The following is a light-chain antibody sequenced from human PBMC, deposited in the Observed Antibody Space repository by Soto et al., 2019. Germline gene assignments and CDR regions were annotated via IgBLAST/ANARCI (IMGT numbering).Light chain of an antibody. V-gene: IGLV2-11*01. Sequence: QSVLTQPRSVSGSPGQSVTISCTGTSSDVGVYNYVSRYQQYPGKAPKIMIYDVSKRPSGVPDRFSGSKSDNTASLTISGLQAEDEADYYCCSYAGSYTVVFGIGTKLTVL. CDR2: DVS. CDR3: CSYAGSYTVV. CDR1: SSDVGVYNY. J-gene: IGLJ1*01.